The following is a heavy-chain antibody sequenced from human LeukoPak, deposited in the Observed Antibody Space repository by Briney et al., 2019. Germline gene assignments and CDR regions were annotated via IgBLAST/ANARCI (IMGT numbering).Heavy chain of an antibody. Sequence: SETLSLTCNVSGGSISSYYWSWIRQPAGKGLEWIGRIYPSGSTNYNPSLKSRVTISVDTSKNQFSLKLSSVTAADTAVYYCARGRASLLWFGEFLSTPVFDYWGQGTLVTVSS. V-gene: IGHV4-4*07. D-gene: IGHD3-10*01. CDR3: ARGRASLLWFGEFLSTPVFDY. CDR2: IYPSGST. J-gene: IGHJ4*02. CDR1: GGSISSYY.